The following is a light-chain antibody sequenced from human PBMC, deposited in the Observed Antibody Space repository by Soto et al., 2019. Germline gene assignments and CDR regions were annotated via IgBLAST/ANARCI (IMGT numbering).Light chain of an antibody. J-gene: IGLJ2*01. CDR2: EGS. V-gene: IGLV2-23*01. Sequence: QSALTQPASVSGSPGQSITISCTGTSSDVVSYNLVSWYQHHPGKAPNIMIYEGSKRTSGVSNRISGSKSGNTASLTISGLHAEDEDDYDCCSYAGRRTHVVFCGGTKLTVL. CDR1: SSDVVSYNL. CDR3: CSYAGRRTHVV.